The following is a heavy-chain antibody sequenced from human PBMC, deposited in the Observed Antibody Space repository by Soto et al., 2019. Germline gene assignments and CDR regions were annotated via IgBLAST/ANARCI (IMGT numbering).Heavy chain of an antibody. CDR2: ISGSGGST. CDR3: AKPGGYYGSGSPFLLPWDY. CDR1: GFTFSSYA. Sequence: GGSLRLSCAASGFTFSSYAMSWVRQAPGKGLEWVSAISGSGGSTYYADSVKGRFTISRDNSKNTLYLQMNSLRAEDTAVYYCAKPGGYYGSGSPFLLPWDYWGQGTLVTVSS. D-gene: IGHD3-10*01. V-gene: IGHV3-23*01. J-gene: IGHJ4*02.